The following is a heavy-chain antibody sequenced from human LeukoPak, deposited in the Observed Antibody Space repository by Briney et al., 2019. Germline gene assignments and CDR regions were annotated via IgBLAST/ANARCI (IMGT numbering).Heavy chain of an antibody. V-gene: IGHV3-74*01. CDR2: INSDGSST. Sequence: GGSLRLSCASSGFTFSSYWMHWVRQAPGKGLLWVSRINSDGSSTSYADSVKGRFTISRDNAKNTLYLQMNSLRADDTAVYYCARDPGPAGWFDYWGQGTLVTIFS. D-gene: IGHD2-2*01. CDR3: ARDPGPAGWFDY. CDR1: GFTFSSYW. J-gene: IGHJ4*02.